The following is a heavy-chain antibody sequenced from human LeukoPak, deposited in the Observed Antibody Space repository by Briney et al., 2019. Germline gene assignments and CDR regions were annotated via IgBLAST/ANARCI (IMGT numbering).Heavy chain of an antibody. D-gene: IGHD6-13*01. V-gene: IGHV3-23*01. CDR1: GFTFSSYA. CDR2: ISGSGGST. J-gene: IGHJ5*02. Sequence: GGSLKLSCAASGFTFSSYAMGWVRQAPGKGLEWVSAISGSGGSTYYADSVKGRFTISRDNSKNTLYLQMNSLRAEDTAVYYCAKDPFTSSSWYHHWFDPWGQGTLVTVSS. CDR3: AKDPFTSSSWYHHWFDP.